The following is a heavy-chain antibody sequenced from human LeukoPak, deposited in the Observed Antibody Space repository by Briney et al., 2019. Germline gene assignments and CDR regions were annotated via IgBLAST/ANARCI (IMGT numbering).Heavy chain of an antibody. D-gene: IGHD6-6*01. J-gene: IGHJ5*02. CDR3: ARDKEEYSSSSENWFDP. Sequence: GGSLRLSCAASGFTFSSYSMNWVRQAPGKGLEWVSSISSSSSYIYYAGSVKGRFTISRDNAKNSLYLQMNSLRAEDTAVYYCARDKEEYSSSSENWFDPWGQGTLVTVSS. CDR2: ISSSSSYI. CDR1: GFTFSSYS. V-gene: IGHV3-21*01.